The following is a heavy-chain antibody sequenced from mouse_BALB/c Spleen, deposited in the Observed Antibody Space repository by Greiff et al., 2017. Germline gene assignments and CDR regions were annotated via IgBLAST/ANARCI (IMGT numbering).Heavy chain of an antibody. CDR3: ARRGAIYYGNYDAMDY. J-gene: IGHJ4*01. CDR2: ISSGGSYT. Sequence: EVKLMESGGGLVKPGGSLKLSCAASGFTFSSYAMSWVRQTPEKRLEWVATISSGGSYTYYPDSVKGRFTISRDNAKNTLYLQMSSLRSEDTAMYYCARRGAIYYGNYDAMDYWGQGTSVTVSS. V-gene: IGHV5-9-3*01. D-gene: IGHD2-1*01. CDR1: GFTFSSYA.